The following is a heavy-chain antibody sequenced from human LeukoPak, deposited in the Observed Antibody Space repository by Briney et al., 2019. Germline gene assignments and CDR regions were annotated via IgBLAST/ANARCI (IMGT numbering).Heavy chain of an antibody. Sequence: GGSLRLSCAASGFTFSSYSMNWVRLAPGKGLEWVSSISGSSSHVWYADSVKGRFTSSRDNAKNSLYLQMSSLRVEDTAVYYCARDQYYSDSSGYPYDIWGQGTMVTVSS. J-gene: IGHJ3*02. V-gene: IGHV3-21*01. CDR1: GFTFSSYS. CDR2: ISGSSSHV. D-gene: IGHD3-22*01. CDR3: ARDQYYSDSSGYPYDI.